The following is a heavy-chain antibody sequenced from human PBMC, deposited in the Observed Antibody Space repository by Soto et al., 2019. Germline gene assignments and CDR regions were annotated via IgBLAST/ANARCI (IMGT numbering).Heavy chain of an antibody. Sequence: QVQLVQSGAEVKKPGASVKVSCKAPRYIFTAYFMQWVRQAPGQGLEWMGWINPNNGATHYGLSFQGRVTMTRDTSISTSYMELSSLRSDDTAVYYCASHDPGARFDPWGQGTLVIVSS. CDR2: INPNNGAT. D-gene: IGHD1-1*01. V-gene: IGHV1-2*02. J-gene: IGHJ5*02. CDR3: ASHDPGARFDP. CDR1: RYIFTAYF.